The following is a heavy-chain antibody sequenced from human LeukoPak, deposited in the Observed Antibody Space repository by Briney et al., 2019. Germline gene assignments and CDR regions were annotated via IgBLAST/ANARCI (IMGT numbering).Heavy chain of an antibody. CDR3: ARDRAVGIFYYGSGSHNWFDP. J-gene: IGHJ5*02. CDR1: GGTFSSYA. D-gene: IGHD3-10*01. Sequence: ASVKVSCKASGGTFSSYAISWVRQAPGQGLEWMGVINPSGGSTSYAQKFQGRVTMTRDTSTSTVYMELSSLRSEDTAVYYCARDRAVGIFYYGSGSHNWFDPWGQGTLVTVSS. CDR2: INPSGGST. V-gene: IGHV1-46*01.